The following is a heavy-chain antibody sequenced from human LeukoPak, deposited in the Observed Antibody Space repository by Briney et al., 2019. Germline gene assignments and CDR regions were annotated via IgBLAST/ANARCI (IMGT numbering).Heavy chain of an antibody. CDR1: GGSFSGYY. CDR2: INHSGST. CDR3: GRGRLGYCSSTSCSKKGFDY. D-gene: IGHD2-2*01. J-gene: IGHJ4*02. Sequence: SETLSLTCAVYGGSFSGYYWSWIRQPPGKGLEWIGEINHSGSTNYNPSLKSRVTISVDTSKNQFSLKLSSVTAADTAVYYCGRGRLGYCSSTSCSKKGFDYWGQGTLVTVSS. V-gene: IGHV4-34*01.